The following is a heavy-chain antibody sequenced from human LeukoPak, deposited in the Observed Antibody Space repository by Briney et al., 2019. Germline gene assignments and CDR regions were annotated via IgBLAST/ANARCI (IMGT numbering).Heavy chain of an antibody. J-gene: IGHJ6*03. CDR1: GYTFTSYG. V-gene: IGHV1-18*01. Sequence: ASVKVSCKASGYTFTSYGISWVRQAPGQGLEWMGWISAYNGNTNYAQKLQGRVTMTTDTSTSTAYMELRRLRSDDTDVYYCARDLDYGLDVGPDYYYYYMDVWGKGTTVTVSS. CDR2: ISAYNGNT. D-gene: IGHD4-17*01. CDR3: ARDLDYGLDVGPDYYYYYMDV.